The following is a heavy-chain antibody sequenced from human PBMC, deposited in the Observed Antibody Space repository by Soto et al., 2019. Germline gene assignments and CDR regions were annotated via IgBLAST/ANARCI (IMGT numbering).Heavy chain of an antibody. V-gene: IGHV3-48*02. J-gene: IGHJ4*02. Sequence: EVQLVESGGGLVQPGGSVRLSCAASGFSFSSYSMNWVRQAPGKGLEWVSYINRDSKTVYYAESVKGRFSISRDNAKKSLSLQMNSLRDEDTALYYCASSGDSAGWGIDFWGQGTLVTVSS. CDR2: INRDSKTV. CDR1: GFSFSSYS. CDR3: ASSGDSAGWGIDF. D-gene: IGHD6-19*01.